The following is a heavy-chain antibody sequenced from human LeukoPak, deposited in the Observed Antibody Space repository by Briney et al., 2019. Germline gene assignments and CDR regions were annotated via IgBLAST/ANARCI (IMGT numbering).Heavy chain of an antibody. CDR3: ARSYSSGVHHFDY. J-gene: IGHJ4*02. CDR2: ISYDGSNK. Sequence: GRSLRLSCAASGFTFSSYGMHCVRQAPGKGLEWGAVISYDGSNKYYADSVKGRFTISRDNAKNTLYLQMNSLRAEDTAVYYCARSYSSGVHHFDYWGQGTLVTVSS. V-gene: IGHV3-30*03. CDR1: GFTFSSYG. D-gene: IGHD6-19*01.